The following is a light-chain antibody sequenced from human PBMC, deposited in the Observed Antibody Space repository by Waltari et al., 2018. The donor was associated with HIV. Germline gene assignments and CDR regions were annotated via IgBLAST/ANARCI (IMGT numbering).Light chain of an antibody. Sequence: QSALTQPASVSGSPGQSIPISCPGTSSDIGGYNYVSWYQHHPGKAPKRMLYEVSHRASGVSNRFSGAKSGNTASLTISGLQAEDEADYYCSSYTSSNTLVFGTGTKVTVL. CDR1: SSDIGGYNY. J-gene: IGLJ1*01. CDR3: SSYTSSNTLV. V-gene: IGLV2-14*01. CDR2: EVS.